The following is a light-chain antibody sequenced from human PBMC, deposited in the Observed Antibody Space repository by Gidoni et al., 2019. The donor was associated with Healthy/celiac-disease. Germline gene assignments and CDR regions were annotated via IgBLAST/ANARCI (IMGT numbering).Light chain of an antibody. CDR2: DAS. V-gene: IGKV1-12*01. Sequence: DIPMTQSPSSVSASVGDRVTITCRASQGISSWLDWYQQKPGKAPKLLIYDASNLQSGVPSRFSGSGSGTDFTLTISSLQPEDFATYYCQQANSFPRTFGQGTKVEIK. J-gene: IGKJ1*01. CDR3: QQANSFPRT. CDR1: QGISSW.